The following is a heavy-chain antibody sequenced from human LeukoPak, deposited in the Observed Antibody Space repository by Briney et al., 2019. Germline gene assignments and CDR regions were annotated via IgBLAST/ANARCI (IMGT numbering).Heavy chain of an antibody. J-gene: IGHJ4*02. V-gene: IGHV1-2*02. CDR2: INPNSGGT. D-gene: IGHD1-14*01. CDR3: ARDTVRVKAEPGFDY. CDR1: GYTFTGYY. Sequence: GASVKVSCKASGYTFTGYYMHWVRQAPGQGLEWMGWINPNSGGTNYAQKFQGRVTMTRDTSISTAYMELSRLRSDDTAVYYCARDTVRVKAEPGFDYWGQGTLVTVSS.